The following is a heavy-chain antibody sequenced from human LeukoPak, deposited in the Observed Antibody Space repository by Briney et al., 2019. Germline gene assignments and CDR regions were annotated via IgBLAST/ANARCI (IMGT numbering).Heavy chain of an antibody. CDR3: AKDARYYDILTGYPLFDY. V-gene: IGHV3-30-3*01. Sequence: GRSLRLSCAASGITFSSYAMHWVRQAPGKVLEWVAVISYDGSNKYFADSVKGRFTISRDNSKHTLYLQMNSLRAEDTAVYFCAKDARYYDILTGYPLFDYWGQGTLVTVSS. CDR1: GITFSSYA. CDR2: ISYDGSNK. D-gene: IGHD3-9*01. J-gene: IGHJ4*02.